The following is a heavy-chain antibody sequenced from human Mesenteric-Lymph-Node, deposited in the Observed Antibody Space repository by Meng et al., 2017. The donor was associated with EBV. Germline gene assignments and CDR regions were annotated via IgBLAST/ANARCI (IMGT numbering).Heavy chain of an antibody. CDR2: ISPYNGNT. CDR3: ARGRPVAGTRFDY. D-gene: IGHD6-19*01. Sequence: QVQLVQSGAGVKKPGASVKVTCKSSGYTFSNFGITWVRQAPGQGLEWMGWISPYNGNTYYEQKFQGRVTMTRNTSISTAYMELSSLRSEDTAVYYCARGRPVAGTRFDYWGQGTLVTVSS. J-gene: IGHJ4*02. V-gene: IGHV1-8*02. CDR1: GYTFSNFG.